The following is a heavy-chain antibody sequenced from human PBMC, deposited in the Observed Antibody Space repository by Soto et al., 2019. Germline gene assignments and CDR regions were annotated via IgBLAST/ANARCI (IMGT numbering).Heavy chain of an antibody. CDR3: ARDLNTDILTGYYIFDY. CDR2: INPSGGST. V-gene: IGHV1-46*01. J-gene: IGHJ4*02. D-gene: IGHD3-9*01. CDR1: GYTFTSYY. Sequence: ASVKVSCKASGYTFTSYYMHWVRQAPGQGLEWMGIINPSGGSTSYAQKFQGRVTMTRDTSTSTAYMELSSLRSENTAVYYCARDLNTDILTGYYIFDYWGQGTLVTVSS.